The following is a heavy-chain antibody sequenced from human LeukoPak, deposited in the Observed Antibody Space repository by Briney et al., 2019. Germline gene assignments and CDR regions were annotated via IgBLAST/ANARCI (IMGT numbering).Heavy chain of an antibody. CDR2: IYSVGST. Sequence: PGGSLGLSCAASGLTVSSNYMSWVRQAPGKGLEWVSVIYSVGSTYYADSVKGRFTISRDNSKNTLYLQMNSLRAEDTAVYYCARVGGGCSSTSCYPLGAFDIWGQGTMVTVSS. J-gene: IGHJ3*02. V-gene: IGHV3-53*01. CDR3: ARVGGGCSSTSCYPLGAFDI. CDR1: GLTVSSNY. D-gene: IGHD2-2*01.